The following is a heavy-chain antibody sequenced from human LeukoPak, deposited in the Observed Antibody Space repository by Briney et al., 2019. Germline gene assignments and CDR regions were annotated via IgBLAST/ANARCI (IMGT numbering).Heavy chain of an antibody. Sequence: ASVKVSCKASGYTFTGYYMHWGRQAPGQGLEWMGWINPNSGGTNYAQKFQGRVTMTRDTSISTAYMELSRLRSDDTAVYYCAASERSAMVRLDYWGQGTLVTVSS. CDR1: GYTFTGYY. D-gene: IGHD5-18*01. CDR2: INPNSGGT. CDR3: AASERSAMVRLDY. J-gene: IGHJ4*02. V-gene: IGHV1-2*02.